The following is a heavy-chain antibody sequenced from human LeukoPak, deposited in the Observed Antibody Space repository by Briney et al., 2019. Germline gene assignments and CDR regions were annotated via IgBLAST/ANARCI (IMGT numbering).Heavy chain of an antibody. Sequence: PGGSLRLSCAASGFTFSSYAMSWVRQAPGKGLEWVSAISSSGGSTYYADSVKGRFTISRDNSKNTLYLQMNSLRAEDTAVYYCAKDSIYSRGSGWYRDAFDIWGQGTRVTVSS. V-gene: IGHV3-23*01. CDR3: AKDSIYSRGSGWYRDAFDI. D-gene: IGHD6-19*01. J-gene: IGHJ3*02. CDR1: GFTFSSYA. CDR2: ISSSGGST.